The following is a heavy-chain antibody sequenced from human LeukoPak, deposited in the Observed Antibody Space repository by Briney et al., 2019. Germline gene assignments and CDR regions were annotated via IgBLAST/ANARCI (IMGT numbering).Heavy chain of an antibody. CDR3: ARGLTYYDILTGSSRSYYMDV. D-gene: IGHD3-9*01. CDR1: GFTFSSYG. V-gene: IGHV4-34*01. CDR2: INHSGST. J-gene: IGHJ6*03. Sequence: AGGSLRLSCAASGFTFSSYGMRWVRQPPGKGLEWIGEINHSGSTNYNPSLKSRVTISVDTSKNQFSLKLSSVTAADTAVYYCARGLTYYDILTGSSRSYYMDVWGKGTTVTVSS.